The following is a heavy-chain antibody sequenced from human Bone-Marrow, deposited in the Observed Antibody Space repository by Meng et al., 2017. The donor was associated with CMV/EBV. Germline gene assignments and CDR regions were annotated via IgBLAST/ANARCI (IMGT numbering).Heavy chain of an antibody. CDR1: GFTFISYA. J-gene: IGHJ6*02. V-gene: IGHV3-23*01. Sequence: GESLKISCAGSGFTFISYAMTWVRQAPGKGLEWVSAISGSGGSTYYADSVKGRFTISRDNSQNTPHLQMNSLRAEDTAVYYCASRPVRGFLEWLPSSMDVWGQGPTVTVSS. CDR3: ASRPVRGFLEWLPSSMDV. D-gene: IGHD3-3*01. CDR2: ISGSGGST.